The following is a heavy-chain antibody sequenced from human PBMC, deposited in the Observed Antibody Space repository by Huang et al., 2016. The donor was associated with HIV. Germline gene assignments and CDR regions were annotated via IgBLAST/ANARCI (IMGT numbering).Heavy chain of an antibody. V-gene: IGHV3-74*01. Sequence: EVRFQESGGGQVQPGGSLKLSCVASGFTVLDFWMHWARQVPGEGGVWVARINSDGTYIDYADSVRGRFVVSRNNARDILSLEMSSLRPEDTGVYFCAVGGRTASYFHFDPRGQGIPVIV. CDR1: GFTVLDFW. D-gene: IGHD3-9*01. CDR3: AVGGRTASYFHFDP. J-gene: IGHJ5*02. CDR2: INSDGTYI.